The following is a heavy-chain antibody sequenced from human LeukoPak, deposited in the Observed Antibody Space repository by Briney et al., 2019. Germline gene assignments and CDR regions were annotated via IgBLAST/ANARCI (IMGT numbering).Heavy chain of an antibody. Sequence: GGSLRLSCAASGFTFRMSAMHWVRLAPGKGLDWVAVISFDGGNKFYADSVKGRFSISRDNSKNTLYLQMNSLGLDDTAVYFCARGRAGIAAAGFDYWGQGTLVTVSS. J-gene: IGHJ4*02. CDR1: GFTFRMSA. CDR2: ISFDGGNK. V-gene: IGHV3-30-3*01. D-gene: IGHD6-13*01. CDR3: ARGRAGIAAAGFDY.